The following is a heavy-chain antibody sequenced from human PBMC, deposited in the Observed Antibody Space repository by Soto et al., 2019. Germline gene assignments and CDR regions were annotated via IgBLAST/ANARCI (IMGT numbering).Heavy chain of an antibody. CDR1: GFTFSGYA. CDR2: ITNGVGIT. J-gene: IGHJ4*02. CDR3: TKIRGGSISSWCFDH. D-gene: IGHD6-13*01. V-gene: IGHV3-23*01. Sequence: EVQLLESGGGLVQPGGSLRLSCAASGFTFSGYAMSWVRQAPGKGLEWVSVITNGVGITNYADSVKGRFTISKDNSKHPLNMQMDSLRAEDNAIYYCTKIRGGSISSWCFDHGGQGTLVTVSS.